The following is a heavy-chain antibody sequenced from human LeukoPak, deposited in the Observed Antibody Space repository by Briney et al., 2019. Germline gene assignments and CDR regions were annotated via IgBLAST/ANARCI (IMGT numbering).Heavy chain of an antibody. D-gene: IGHD1-26*01. J-gene: IGHJ6*02. Sequence: SETLSLTCTVSGGSISGSSYYWAWIRQPPGKGLEWIGSIYYSGDTYYNSSLKSRLTISVDTSKNQFSLKLSSVTAADTAMFYCARLVGGGNFGMDVWGQGTTVTVSS. V-gene: IGHV4-39*01. CDR2: IYYSGDT. CDR3: ARLVGGGNFGMDV. CDR1: GGSISGSSYY.